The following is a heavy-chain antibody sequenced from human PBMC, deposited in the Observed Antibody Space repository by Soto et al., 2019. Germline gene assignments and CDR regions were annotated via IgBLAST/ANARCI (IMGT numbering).Heavy chain of an antibody. V-gene: IGHV3-30-3*01. Sequence: QVQLVESGGGVVQPGRSLRLSCAASGFTFSSYAMHWVRQAPGQGLEWVALISYDGSNKYYADSVKGRFTISRDNSKNALYLQMNSLRPEDTAVYHCARDQGGTTQYYHGMDVWGQGTTVTVSS. CDR2: ISYDGSNK. D-gene: IGHD1-7*01. J-gene: IGHJ6*02. CDR1: GFTFSSYA. CDR3: ARDQGGTTQYYHGMDV.